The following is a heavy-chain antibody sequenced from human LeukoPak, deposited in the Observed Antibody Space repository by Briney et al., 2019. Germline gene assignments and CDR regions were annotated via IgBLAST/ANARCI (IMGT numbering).Heavy chain of an antibody. CDR1: GYTFTAHY. CDR2: IKPNSGGT. V-gene: IGHV1-2*02. J-gene: IGHJ4*02. D-gene: IGHD1-7*01. CDR3: ARVEGSAATRGD. Sequence: ASVKVSCKASGYTFTAHYVHWVRQAPGQGLEWMGLIKPNSGGTIYAQMFRGRVTMTRDTSISTAYMELSRLTSDDTAVYYCARVEGSAATRGDWGQGTLVTVSS.